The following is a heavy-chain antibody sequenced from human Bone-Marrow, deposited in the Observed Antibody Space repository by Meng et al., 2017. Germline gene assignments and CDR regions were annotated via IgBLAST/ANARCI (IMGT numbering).Heavy chain of an antibody. CDR2: INTDGSST. CDR1: GFTFSSYW. J-gene: IGHJ4*02. CDR3: ARFTPFDY. V-gene: IGHV3-74*01. Sequence: VHLVESGGALVQPGGALRLSFTASGFTFSSYWMHWVRQAPGKGPVWVSRINTDGSSTDYADSVKGRFTISRDNAKNTLYLQMNSLRAEDTAMYYCARFTPFDYWGQGTLVTVSS.